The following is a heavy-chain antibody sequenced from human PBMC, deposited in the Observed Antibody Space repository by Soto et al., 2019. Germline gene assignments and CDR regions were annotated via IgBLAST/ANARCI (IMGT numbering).Heavy chain of an antibody. Sequence: WGNLSLSCAASGLTLSRYCMHWVLQAPWKVLVWVARINSDGSSTSYADSLKGRFNISRDNAKNTLYLHMNSLRAEDTAVYYCARDKPSGPNYYGMDVWGQGTTVTVTS. D-gene: IGHD2-15*01. CDR1: GLTLSRYC. J-gene: IGHJ6*02. CDR3: ARDKPSGPNYYGMDV. CDR2: INSDGSST. V-gene: IGHV3-74*01.